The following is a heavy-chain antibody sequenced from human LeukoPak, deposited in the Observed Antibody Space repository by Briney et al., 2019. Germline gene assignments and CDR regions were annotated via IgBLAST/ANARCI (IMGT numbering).Heavy chain of an antibody. CDR1: GGSISSYY. CDR2: IYYSGGT. V-gene: IGHV4-59*01. CDR3: ARGRSGSYIRPYYYFDY. D-gene: IGHD1-26*01. Sequence: SETLSLACTVSGGSISSYYWSWIRQPPGKGLEWIGYIYYSGGTNYNPSLKSRVTISVDTSKNQFSLKLSSVTAADTAVYYCARGRSGSYIRPYYYFDYWGQGTLVTVSS. J-gene: IGHJ4*02.